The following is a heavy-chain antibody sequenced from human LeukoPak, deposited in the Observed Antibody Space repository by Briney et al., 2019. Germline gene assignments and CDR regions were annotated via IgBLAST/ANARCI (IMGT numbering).Heavy chain of an antibody. Sequence: PSQTLSLTCTVSGGSISSGSYYWSWIRQPPGKGLEWIGSVYSSGSTYDNPSLKSRLTISLDTSKNQFSLKLTSVTAADTAVYYCARGPYCGGDCVFDYWGQGTPVTVSS. V-gene: IGHV4-39*07. J-gene: IGHJ4*02. CDR1: GGSISSGSYY. D-gene: IGHD2-21*02. CDR3: ARGPYCGGDCVFDY. CDR2: VYSSGST.